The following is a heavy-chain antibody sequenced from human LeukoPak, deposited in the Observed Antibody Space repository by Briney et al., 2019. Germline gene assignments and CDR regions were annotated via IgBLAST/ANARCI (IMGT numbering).Heavy chain of an antibody. J-gene: IGHJ3*02. CDR2: MNPNSGNT. CDR1: GGTFSSYA. D-gene: IGHD3-9*01. CDR3: ARGRYFDWLLSDNDAFDI. V-gene: IGHV1-8*02. Sequence: ASVKVSCKASGGTFSSYAINWVRQATGQGLEWMGWMNPNSGNTGYAQKFQGRVTMTRNTSISTAYMELSSLRSEDTAVYYCARGRYFDWLLSDNDAFDIWGQGTMVTVSS.